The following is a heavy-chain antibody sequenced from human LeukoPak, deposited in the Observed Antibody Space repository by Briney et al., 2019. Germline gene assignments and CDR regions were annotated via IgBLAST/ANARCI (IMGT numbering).Heavy chain of an antibody. D-gene: IGHD6-13*01. CDR2: IYYSGST. Sequence: SETLSLTCTVSGGSISSSSYYWGWIRQPPGKGLEWIGSIYYSGSTYYNPSLKSRVTISVDTSKNQFSLKLSSVTAADTAVYYCAREEQQPGYFFDYWGQGTLVTVPS. J-gene: IGHJ4*02. CDR3: AREEQQPGYFFDY. CDR1: GGSISSSSYY. V-gene: IGHV4-39*07.